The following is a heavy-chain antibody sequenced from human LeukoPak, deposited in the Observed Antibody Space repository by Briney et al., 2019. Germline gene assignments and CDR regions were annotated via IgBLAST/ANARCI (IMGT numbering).Heavy chain of an antibody. D-gene: IGHD6-13*01. CDR3: ARDPGLMRAAACGDY. Sequence: GGSLRLSCAASGFTLSSYSMSWVRQAPGKGLEWVSSISSSSSYIYYADSVKGRFTISRDNAKNSLYLQMNSLRAEDTAVYYCARDPGLMRAAACGDYWGQGTLVIVSS. CDR2: ISSSSSYI. V-gene: IGHV3-21*01. J-gene: IGHJ4*02. CDR1: GFTLSSYS.